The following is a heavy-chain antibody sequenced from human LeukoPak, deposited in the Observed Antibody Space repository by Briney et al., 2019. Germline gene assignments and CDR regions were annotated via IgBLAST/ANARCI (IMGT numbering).Heavy chain of an antibody. J-gene: IGHJ3*02. V-gene: IGHV4-59*12. D-gene: IGHD3-16*01. CDR3: ARLPYVMDAFDI. CDR1: GGSISSYY. Sequence: PSETLSLTCTVSGGSISSYYWSWIRQPPGKGLEWIGYIYYSGSTNYNPSLKSRVTISVDTSKNQFSLKLSSVTAADTAVYYCARLPYVMDAFDIWGQGTMVTVSS. CDR2: IYYSGST.